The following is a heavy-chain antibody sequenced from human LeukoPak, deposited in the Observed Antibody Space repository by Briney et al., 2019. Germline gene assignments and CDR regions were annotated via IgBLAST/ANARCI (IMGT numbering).Heavy chain of an antibody. CDR1: GGSFSGYY. D-gene: IGHD3-22*01. V-gene: IGHV4-34*01. CDR3: ARGAQTYYDKAPVDY. CDR2: INHSGST. Sequence: SETLSLTCAVYGGSFSGYYWSWIRQPPGKGLEWIGEINHSGSTNYNPSLKSRVTISVDTSKSQFSLKLNSMTAADTAVYYCARGAQTYYDKAPVDYWGQGTLVTVPS. J-gene: IGHJ4*02.